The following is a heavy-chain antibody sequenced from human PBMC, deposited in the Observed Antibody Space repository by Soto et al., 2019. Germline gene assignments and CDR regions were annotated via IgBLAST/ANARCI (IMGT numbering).Heavy chain of an antibody. D-gene: IGHD1-26*01. Sequence: EVQLVESGGGLVQPGGSLRLSCAASGFAFSTKWMHWVRQGPGKGLVWVSRINIDGTTTNYADSVKGRFTISRDNAKNMLYLQMDSLRAEDTAVYYCARIPYSDPYPCPWGQGTLVTVSS. CDR2: INIDGTTT. CDR1: GFAFSTKW. CDR3: ARIPYSDPYPCP. V-gene: IGHV3-74*01. J-gene: IGHJ5*02.